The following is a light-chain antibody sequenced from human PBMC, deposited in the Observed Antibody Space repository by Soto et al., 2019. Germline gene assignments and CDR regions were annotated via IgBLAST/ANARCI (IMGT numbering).Light chain of an antibody. V-gene: IGLV1-40*01. CDR1: SSNIGAGYD. Sequence: QSVLTQPPSVSGAPGQRVTISCTGSSSNIGAGYDVHWYQQLPGTAPKLLIYGNSNRPSGVPDRFSGSKSGTSGSLAITGLQAEDEADYYCQSYDSSLSVFGTGTKLTVL. CDR3: QSYDSSLSV. J-gene: IGLJ1*01. CDR2: GNS.